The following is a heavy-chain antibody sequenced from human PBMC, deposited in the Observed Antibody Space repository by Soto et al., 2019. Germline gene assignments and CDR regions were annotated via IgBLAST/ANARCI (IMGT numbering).Heavy chain of an antibody. Sequence: AGSLRLSCAASGFTFSSYAMYWVRQPPGKGLEWVAEIWYDGDNKYYADSVKGRFTISRDSSKNTVSLEMTSLRAEDTTVYYCAKGGRQWLVTSDYNYWGQGALVTVSS. CDR1: GFTFSSYA. CDR3: AKGGRQWLVTSDYNY. J-gene: IGHJ4*02. V-gene: IGHV3-30*02. CDR2: IWYDGDNK. D-gene: IGHD6-19*01.